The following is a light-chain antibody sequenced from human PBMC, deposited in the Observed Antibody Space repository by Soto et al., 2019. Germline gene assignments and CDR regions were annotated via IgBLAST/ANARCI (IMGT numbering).Light chain of an antibody. CDR2: WAS. J-gene: IGKJ1*01. Sequence: DIVMTQSPDSLAVSLGERATINCKSSQSVLYSSNNKNYLAWYQQKPGQPPKLLIYWASTRESGVRDRFSGNGSGTDFPLTSSSLQAEDVAVYYCQQYYSTPWTFGQGTKVEIK. V-gene: IGKV4-1*01. CDR1: QSVLYSSNNKNY. CDR3: QQYYSTPWT.